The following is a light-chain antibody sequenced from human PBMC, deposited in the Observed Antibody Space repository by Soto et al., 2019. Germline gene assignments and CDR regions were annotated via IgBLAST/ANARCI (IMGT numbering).Light chain of an antibody. CDR3: IVWDDILNGWV. CDR1: ISNMGTNT. Sequence: QSALTQPPSASGTPGQRVTISCSGSISNMGTNTVNWCQQLPGTAPKLLIYNNDQRPSGVPDRFSGSNSGDSASLAISGLQSEDEGDYYCIVWDDILNGWVFGGGTKLTVL. J-gene: IGLJ3*02. V-gene: IGLV1-44*01. CDR2: NND.